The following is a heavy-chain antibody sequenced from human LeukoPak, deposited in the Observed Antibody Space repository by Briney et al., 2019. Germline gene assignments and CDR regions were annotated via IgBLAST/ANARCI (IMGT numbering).Heavy chain of an antibody. CDR3: ARASPSSGWYFKWFDP. CDR1: GGSISSYY. J-gene: IGHJ5*02. D-gene: IGHD6-19*01. Sequence: SETLSLTCTVSGGSISSYYWSWIRQPPGKGLEWIGYIYYSGGTNYNPSLKSRVTISVDTSKNQFSLKLSSVTAADTAVYYCARASPSSGWYFKWFDPWGQGTLVTVSS. V-gene: IGHV4-59*01. CDR2: IYYSGGT.